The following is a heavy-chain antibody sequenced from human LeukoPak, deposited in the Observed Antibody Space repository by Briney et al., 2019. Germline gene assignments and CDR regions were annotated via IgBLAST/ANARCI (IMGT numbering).Heavy chain of an antibody. Sequence: ASVKVSCKASGYTFTDYAIHWVRQAPGQRLEWMGWINTGNGNTKYSQKFQDRVTLTRDTSASTVYMELSSLRSEDTAVYYCAREYYYDETPDYWGQGTLVTVSS. CDR2: INTGNGNT. J-gene: IGHJ4*02. D-gene: IGHD3-22*01. CDR3: AREYYYDETPDY. V-gene: IGHV1-3*04. CDR1: GYTFTDYA.